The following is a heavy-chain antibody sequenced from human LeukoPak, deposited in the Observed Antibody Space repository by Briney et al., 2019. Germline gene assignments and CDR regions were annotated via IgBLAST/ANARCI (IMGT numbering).Heavy chain of an antibody. CDR1: GDSISGFY. CDR3: ASPAARPHYYYDSSGYHPRFDY. D-gene: IGHD3-22*01. CDR2: IYTSGST. V-gene: IGHV4-4*07. J-gene: IGHJ4*02. Sequence: PSGTLSLTCSVSGDSISGFYWSWIRQPAGKGLEWIGRIYTSGSTNYNPSLKSRVTISVDTSKNQFSLKLSSVTAADTAVYYCASPAARPHYYYDSSGYHPRFDYWGQGTLVTVSS.